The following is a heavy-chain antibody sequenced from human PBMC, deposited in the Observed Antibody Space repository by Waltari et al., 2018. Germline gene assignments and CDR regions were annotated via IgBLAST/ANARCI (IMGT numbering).Heavy chain of an antibody. CDR1: GFPFSSYA. CDR3: AKDGNDYGDYGTGYFDY. V-gene: IGHV3-23*01. J-gene: IGHJ4*02. CDR2: ISGGGYTT. D-gene: IGHD4-17*01. Sequence: EVQVLESGGGLVQPGGSVRLSCAASGFPFSSYAMTWVRQAPGKGLEWVSSISGGGYTTYYADSVKGRFTISRDNSKNTLYLQVNSLRAEDTAIYYCAKDGNDYGDYGTGYFDYWGQGTLVTVSS.